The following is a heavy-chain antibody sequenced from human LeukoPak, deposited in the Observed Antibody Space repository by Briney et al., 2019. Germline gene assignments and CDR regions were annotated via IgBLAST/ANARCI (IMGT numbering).Heavy chain of an antibody. CDR3: ARGGLPIIYYYMDV. V-gene: IGHV1-2*02. CDR1: GYTFTSYY. J-gene: IGHJ6*03. CDR2: INPNSGGT. Sequence: GASVKVSCKASGYTFTSYYMHWVRQAPGQGLEWMGWINPNSGGTNSAQKFQGRVTMTTDTSLNTAYMELSRLRSDDTAVYYCARGGLPIIYYYMDVWGNGTTVTVSS. D-gene: IGHD4-11*01.